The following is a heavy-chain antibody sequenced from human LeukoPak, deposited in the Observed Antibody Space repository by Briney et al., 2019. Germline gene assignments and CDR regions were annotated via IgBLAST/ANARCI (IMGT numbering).Heavy chain of an antibody. CDR3: AKEESAYYDFWSGYSPYNWFDP. Sequence: GGSLRLSCAAAGLTFSSYAMSLVRQAPGKGLEWVSAISGSGGSTYYADSVKGRFTISRDNSKNTLYLQMNSLRAEDTAVYYCAKEESAYYDFWSGYSPYNWFDPWGQGTLVTVSS. CDR1: GLTFSSYA. V-gene: IGHV3-23*01. CDR2: ISGSGGST. J-gene: IGHJ5*02. D-gene: IGHD3-3*01.